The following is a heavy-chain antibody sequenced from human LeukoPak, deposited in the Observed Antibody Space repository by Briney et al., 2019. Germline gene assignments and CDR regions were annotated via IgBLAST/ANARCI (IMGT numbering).Heavy chain of an antibody. Sequence: SETLSLTCAVYGGSFSGYYWSWIRQPPGKGLEWIGEINHSGSTNYNPSLKSRVTISVDTSKNQFSLKLSSLTAADTAMYYCASLYCTRTSCYFLDPWGQGTLVIVSS. CDR3: ASLYCTRTSCYFLDP. D-gene: IGHD2-2*01. J-gene: IGHJ5*02. CDR2: INHSGST. V-gene: IGHV4-34*01. CDR1: GGSFSGYY.